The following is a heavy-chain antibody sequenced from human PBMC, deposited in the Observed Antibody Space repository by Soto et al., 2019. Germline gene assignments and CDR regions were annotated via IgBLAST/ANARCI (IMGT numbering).Heavy chain of an antibody. D-gene: IGHD5-12*01. CDR3: ARDGVATINL. Sequence: QLVESGGGLVQPGGSLRLSCTASGFIFRNYWMSWVRQAPGKGLEWVGNIKPDGSEKYFVDSVKGRFTISRDNAKNLLFLQMSNLRAEDTAVYYCARDGVATINLWGQGTLLTVSS. CDR1: GFIFRNYW. V-gene: IGHV3-7*01. CDR2: IKPDGSEK. J-gene: IGHJ5*02.